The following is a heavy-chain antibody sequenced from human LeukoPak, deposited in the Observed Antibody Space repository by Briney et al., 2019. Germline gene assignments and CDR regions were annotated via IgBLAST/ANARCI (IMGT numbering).Heavy chain of an antibody. CDR1: GGSIGSYY. Sequence: SETLSLTCTVSGGSIGSYYWSWIRQPPGKGLEWIGYIYYSGSTNYNPSLKSRVTISVDTSKNQCSLKLSSVTTADTAVYYCTRSTNLEAFDIWGQGTMVTVSS. J-gene: IGHJ3*02. CDR2: IYYSGST. CDR3: TRSTNLEAFDI. V-gene: IGHV4-59*01. D-gene: IGHD2-8*01.